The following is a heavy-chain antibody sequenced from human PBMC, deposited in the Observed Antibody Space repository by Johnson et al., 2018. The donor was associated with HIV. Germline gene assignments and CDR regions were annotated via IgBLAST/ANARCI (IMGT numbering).Heavy chain of an antibody. CDR1: GFTFSNYG. CDR3: ARGLIIQLWLQAAFDI. V-gene: IGHV3-33*01. D-gene: IGHD5-18*01. J-gene: IGHJ3*02. CDR2: IWYDGSKK. Sequence: QMHLVESGGGVVQPGRSLRLSCAASGFTFSNYGMHWVRQAPGKGLEWVAVIWYDGSKKYYADSVKGRFTISRDNSKNTLYLQMNSLRAEDTAVYYCARGLIIQLWLQAAFDIWGQGTMVTVSS.